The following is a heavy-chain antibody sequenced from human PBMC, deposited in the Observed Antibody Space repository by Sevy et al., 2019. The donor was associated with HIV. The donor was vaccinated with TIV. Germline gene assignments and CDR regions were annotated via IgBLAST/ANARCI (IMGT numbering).Heavy chain of an antibody. CDR3: ARVALYSGSYCGY. Sequence: GWSLRLSCTASGFTFCDYYMSWIRQAPGKGLEWVSYISSSSSYTKYADSVKGRFTISRDNAKNSLYLQMNSLRAEDTAVYYCARVALYSGSYCGYWGQGTLVTVSS. CDR1: GFTFCDYY. D-gene: IGHD1-26*01. V-gene: IGHV3-11*06. CDR2: ISSSSSYT. J-gene: IGHJ4*02.